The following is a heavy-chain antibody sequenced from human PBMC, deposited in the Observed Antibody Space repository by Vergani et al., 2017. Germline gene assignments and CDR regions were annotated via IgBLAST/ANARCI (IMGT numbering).Heavy chain of an antibody. D-gene: IGHD6-6*01. V-gene: IGHV4-59*01. J-gene: IGHJ6*03. CDR1: GGSISSYY. CDR2: IYYSGST. Sequence: QVQLQESVPGLVKPSETLSLTCTVSGGSISSYYWSWIRQPPGKGLEWIGYIYYSGSTNYNPSLKSRVTISVDTSKHQFSLKLSSVTAADTAVYYCARGLETGIAARYYYMDVWGKGTTVTVSS. CDR3: ARGLETGIAARYYYMDV.